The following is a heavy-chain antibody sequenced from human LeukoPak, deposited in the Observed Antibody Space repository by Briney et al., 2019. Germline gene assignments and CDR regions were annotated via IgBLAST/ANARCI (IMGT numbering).Heavy chain of an antibody. V-gene: IGHV4-59*08. Sequence: SSETLSLTCSVSGGSISSLYWSWIRQLPGKGLEWIGYIYYTGSTNYNPSLKSRVTMFVDMSKNQFSLRLSSVTAADTAVYYCARHGECSSTSCSNGAVDYWGQGTLVTVSS. CDR2: IYYTGST. CDR3: ARHGECSSTSCSNGAVDY. D-gene: IGHD2-2*03. CDR1: GGSISSLY. J-gene: IGHJ4*02.